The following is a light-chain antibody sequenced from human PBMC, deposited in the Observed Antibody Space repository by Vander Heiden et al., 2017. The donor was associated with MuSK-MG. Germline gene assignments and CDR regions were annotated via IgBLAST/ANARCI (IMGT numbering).Light chain of an antibody. CDR3: QQDNNSPST. V-gene: IGKV1-16*01. J-gene: IGKJ1*01. CDR2: SAS. CDR1: QDIINY. Sequence: DIQMTQSPSSLSASVGDRVTITCRASQDIINYLAWFQQKPGEAPRSLIYSASTLQTGVPSRFSGSGSGTDFTLTISGLHPEDFATYYCQQDNNSPSTFGQGTKVEIK.